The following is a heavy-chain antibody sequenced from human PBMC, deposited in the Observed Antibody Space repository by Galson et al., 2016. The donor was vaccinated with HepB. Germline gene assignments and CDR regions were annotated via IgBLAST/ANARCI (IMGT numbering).Heavy chain of an antibody. V-gene: IGHV3-23*01. CDR2: LSGSGTAT. CDR1: GFAFSSHA. CDR3: AKREVTNRGVYLFDY. D-gene: IGHD3-10*01. Sequence: SLRLSCAASGFAFSSHAMNWVRQAPGKGLEWVATLSGSGTATYYADSVKGRFTISRDNSRNSLYLQMNGLRAEDTAVYYCAKREVTNRGVYLFDYWGQGSLVTVSS. J-gene: IGHJ4*02.